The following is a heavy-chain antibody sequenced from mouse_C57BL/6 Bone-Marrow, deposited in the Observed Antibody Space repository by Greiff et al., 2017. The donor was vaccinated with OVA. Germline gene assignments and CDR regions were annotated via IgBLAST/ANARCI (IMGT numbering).Heavy chain of an antibody. V-gene: IGHV1-82*01. Sequence: VQLQQSGPELVKPGASVKISCKASGYAFSSSWMNWVKQRPGKGLEWIGRIYPGDGDTNYNGKFKGKATLTADKSSSTAYMQLSSLTSEDSAVYFCARGGDWIRRYFDVWGTGTTVTVSS. J-gene: IGHJ1*03. CDR2: IYPGDGDT. CDR1: GYAFSSSW. CDR3: ARGGDWIRRYFDV.